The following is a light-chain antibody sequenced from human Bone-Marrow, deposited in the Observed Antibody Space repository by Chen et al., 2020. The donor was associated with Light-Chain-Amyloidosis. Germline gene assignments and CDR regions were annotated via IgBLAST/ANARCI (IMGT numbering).Light chain of an antibody. CDR1: RGSIATNY. V-gene: IGLV6-57*01. CDR2: END. CDR3: QSYQGSSQEV. J-gene: IGLJ3*02. Sequence: NFMLTQPHSVSESPGETVIISCTRSRGSIATNYVQWYQQRPGSSPTTVIYENDQRPSGVPERFSGSIDRSSNSAALTISGLKTEDEADYYCQSYQGSSQEVFGGGTKLTVL.